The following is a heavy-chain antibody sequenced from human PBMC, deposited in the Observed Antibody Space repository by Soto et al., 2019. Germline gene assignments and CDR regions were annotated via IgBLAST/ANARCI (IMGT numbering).Heavy chain of an antibody. CDR3: ARGVKYSSGWPFDY. CDR2: IYHSGST. D-gene: IGHD6-19*01. Sequence: SETLSLTCAVSGGTIISSNWWSWVRQTPGKGLEWIGEIYHSGSTNYNPSLKSRVTISVDKSKNQFSLKLSSVTAADTAVYYCARGVKYSSGWPFDYWGQGTLVTVSS. CDR1: GGTIISSNW. V-gene: IGHV4-4*02. J-gene: IGHJ4*02.